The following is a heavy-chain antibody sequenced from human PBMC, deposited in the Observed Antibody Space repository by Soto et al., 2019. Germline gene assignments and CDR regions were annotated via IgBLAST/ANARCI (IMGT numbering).Heavy chain of an antibody. D-gene: IGHD1-1*01. CDR1: GYTFTSYD. CDR3: ARWPTDMEGHYGMHV. Sequence: GASVKVSCKASGYTFTSYDINWVRQATGQGLEWMGWMNPNSGNTGYAQKFQGRVTMTRNTSISTAYMELSSLRSEDTAVYYCARWPTDMEGHYGMHVWGQGTTVTVSS. CDR2: MNPNSGNT. V-gene: IGHV1-8*01. J-gene: IGHJ6*02.